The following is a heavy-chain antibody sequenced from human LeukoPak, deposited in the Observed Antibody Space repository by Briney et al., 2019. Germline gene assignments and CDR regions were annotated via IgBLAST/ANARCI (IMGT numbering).Heavy chain of an antibody. D-gene: IGHD3-22*01. Sequence: ASVKVSCKASGYTLIDYYMHWVRQAPGQGLGWMGMINPRGGRTTYEQDFQGRVTLTRDTSTSTVYMELSSLRSEDTAVYYCARRYYDNSGHSYGYYFDSWGQGTLVTVSS. CDR2: INPRGGRT. V-gene: IGHV1-46*01. CDR1: GYTLIDYY. CDR3: ARRYYDNSGHSYGYYFDS. J-gene: IGHJ4*02.